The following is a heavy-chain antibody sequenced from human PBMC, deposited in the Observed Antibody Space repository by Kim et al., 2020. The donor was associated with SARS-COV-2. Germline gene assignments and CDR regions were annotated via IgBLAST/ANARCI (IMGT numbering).Heavy chain of an antibody. Sequence: GGSLRLSCAASGFTFSSYDMYWVRQAPGKGLGWVALIQYDGNKKYYTDSVKGRFTISRDNSKNTLYLEMNSLRPEDTAIYFCARPDYGAEFFQLWGQGPLVTVSS. CDR1: GFTFSSYD. CDR2: IQYDGNKK. V-gene: IGHV3-30*04. D-gene: IGHD4-17*01. J-gene: IGHJ1*01. CDR3: ARPDYGAEFFQL.